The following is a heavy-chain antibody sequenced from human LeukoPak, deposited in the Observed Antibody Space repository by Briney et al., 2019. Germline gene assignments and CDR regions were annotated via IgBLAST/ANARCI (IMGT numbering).Heavy chain of an antibody. J-gene: IGHJ6*02. D-gene: IGHD4-17*01. CDR2: ILSEGSKE. Sequence: GGSLRLSCAASGFTFSSYGMHWVRQAPGKGLEWVAVILSEGSKEFYTDSVKGRFTISRDNSKNTLYLQMNSMRAEDTAVYYCARDRTTVTRRRNYYYGMDVWGQGTTVTVSS. CDR1: GFTFSSYG. CDR3: ARDRTTVTRRRNYYYGMDV. V-gene: IGHV3-33*01.